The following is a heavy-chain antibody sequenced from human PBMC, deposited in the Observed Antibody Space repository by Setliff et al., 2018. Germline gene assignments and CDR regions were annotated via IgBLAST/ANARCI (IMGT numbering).Heavy chain of an antibody. V-gene: IGHV4-59*01. J-gene: IGHJ5*02. CDR1: GGSINTYL. CDR3: ARIGPSNWGIRGYNWLDP. CDR2: ISYSGRT. D-gene: IGHD6-13*01. Sequence: SETLSLTCTVSGGSINTYLWSWIRQPPGKGLEWIGYISYSGRTTYNPSFKSRVTISLGTSDNHFSLKLPSVTAADTAVYYCARIGPSNWGIRGYNWLDPWGQGTLVTV.